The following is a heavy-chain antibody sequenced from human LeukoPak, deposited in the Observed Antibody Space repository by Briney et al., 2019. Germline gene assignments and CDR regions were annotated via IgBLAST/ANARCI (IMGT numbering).Heavy chain of an antibody. Sequence: QTGGSLRLSCAASGFTFSSYAMHWVRQAPGKGLEYVSAISSNGDSTYYANSVKGRFTISRDNSKNTLYLQMGSLRAEDMAVYYCARDPDIDYWGQGTLVTVSS. J-gene: IGHJ4*02. CDR2: ISSNGDST. CDR3: ARDPDIDY. V-gene: IGHV3-64*01. CDR1: GFTFSSYA.